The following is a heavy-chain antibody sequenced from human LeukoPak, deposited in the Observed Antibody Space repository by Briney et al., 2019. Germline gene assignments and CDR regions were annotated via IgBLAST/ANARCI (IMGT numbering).Heavy chain of an antibody. CDR2: IKSKTDGGTT. CDR3: TTDPITRPLDYYYYYMDV. D-gene: IGHD1-20*01. J-gene: IGHJ6*03. CDR1: GFTVSSNY. V-gene: IGHV3-15*01. Sequence: GGSLRLSCAASGFTVSSNYMSWVRQAPGKGLEWVGRIKSKTDGGTTDYAAPVKGRFTISRDDSKNTLYLQMNSLKTEDTAVYYCTTDPITRPLDYYYYYMDVWGKGTTVTVSS.